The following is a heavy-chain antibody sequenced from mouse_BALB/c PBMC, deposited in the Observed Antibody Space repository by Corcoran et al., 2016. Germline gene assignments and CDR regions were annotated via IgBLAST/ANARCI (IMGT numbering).Heavy chain of an antibody. D-gene: IGHD1-1*01. Sequence: QVQLQQSGAELVRPGTSVKVSCKASGYAFTNYLIEWVKQRPGRGLEWIGVINPGSGGTNYNEKFKGKATLTADKSSSTAYMQLSSLTSDDSAVYFCARHGSSFGYYAMDYWGQGTPATVSS. CDR3: ARHGSSFGYYAMDY. V-gene: IGHV1-54*01. CDR1: GYAFTNYL. CDR2: INPGSGGT. J-gene: IGHJ4*01.